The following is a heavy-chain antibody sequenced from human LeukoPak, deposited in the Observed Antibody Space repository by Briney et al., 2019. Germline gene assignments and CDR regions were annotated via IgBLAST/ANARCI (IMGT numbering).Heavy chain of an antibody. V-gene: IGHV3-30*02. J-gene: IGHJ4*02. CDR1: GFTFSSNG. Sequence: GGSLRLSCAASGFTFSSNGMPWVRQAPGKGLEWVAFIRYDGSNKYYADSVKGRFTISRDNSKNTLYLQMNSLRAEDTAVYYCMIVVGPFDYWGQGTLVTVSS. D-gene: IGHD2-2*01. CDR3: MIVVGPFDY. CDR2: IRYDGSNK.